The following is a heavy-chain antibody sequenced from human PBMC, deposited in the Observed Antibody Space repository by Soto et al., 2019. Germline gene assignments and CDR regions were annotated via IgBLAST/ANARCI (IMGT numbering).Heavy chain of an antibody. CDR1: GFSISNGRMG. V-gene: IGHV2-26*01. D-gene: IGHD2-15*01. CDR3: ARRILKYYFDY. J-gene: IGHJ4*02. Sequence: QVTLKESGPVLVKPTETLTLTCTVSGFSISNGRMGVSWIRQPPGKALEWLAHIFSNDEKSYSTSLKSRLTISKDSLKSQVVLTMTNMDPVDTGTYYCARRILKYYFDYWGQGTLVTVSS. CDR2: IFSNDEK.